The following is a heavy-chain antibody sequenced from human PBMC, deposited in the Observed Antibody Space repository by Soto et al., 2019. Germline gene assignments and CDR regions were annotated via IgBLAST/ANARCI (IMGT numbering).Heavy chain of an antibody. V-gene: IGHV1-69*01. CDR2: IIPIFGTA. J-gene: IGHJ6*02. D-gene: IGHD3-3*01. CDR1: GGTLRGYA. Sequence: SVKASCKASGGTLRGYAISCVRQTPGERLAWMGGIIPIFGTANYAQKFQGRVTITADESTSTAYMELSSLRSEDTAVYYCARARITIFGVVIRNYYYYGMDVWGQGTTVTVSS. CDR3: ARARITIFGVVIRNYYYYGMDV.